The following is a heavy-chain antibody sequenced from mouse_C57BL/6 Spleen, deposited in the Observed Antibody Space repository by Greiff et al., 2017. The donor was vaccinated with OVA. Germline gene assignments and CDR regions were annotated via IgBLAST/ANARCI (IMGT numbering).Heavy chain of an antibody. CDR2: IDPSDSYT. D-gene: IGHD2-4*01. J-gene: IGHJ3*01. CDR3: ARGGDDYDGGTWFAY. CDR1: GYTFTSYW. V-gene: IGHV1-59*01. Sequence: QVQLQQPGAELVRPGTSVKLSCKASGYTFTSYWMHWVKQRPGQGLEWIGVIDPSDSYTNYNQKFKGKATLTVDTSSSTAYMQLRSLTSEDSAVYYCARGGDDYDGGTWFAYWGQGTLVTVSA.